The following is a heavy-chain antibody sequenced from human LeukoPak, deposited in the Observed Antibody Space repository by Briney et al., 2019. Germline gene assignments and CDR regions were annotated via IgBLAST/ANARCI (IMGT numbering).Heavy chain of an antibody. CDR2: IYYSGST. CDR1: GGSISSYY. CDR3: ARDDGPLSGYGL. Sequence: PSETLSLTCTVSGGSISSYYWSWIRQPPGKGLEWIGYIYYSGSTNYNPSLKSRVTISVDTSKNQFSLKLSSVTAADTAVYYCARDDGPLSGYGLWGQGTLVTVSS. V-gene: IGHV4-59*01. D-gene: IGHD6-25*01. J-gene: IGHJ4*02.